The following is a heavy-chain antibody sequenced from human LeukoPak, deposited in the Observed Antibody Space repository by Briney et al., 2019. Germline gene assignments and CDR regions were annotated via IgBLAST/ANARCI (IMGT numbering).Heavy chain of an antibody. CDR3: ARDYSEMATIGAFDI. D-gene: IGHD5-24*01. CDR2: IYTSGST. J-gene: IGHJ3*02. Sequence: SETPSLTCTVSGGSISSYYWSWIRQPAGKGLEWIGRIYTSGSTNYNPSLKSRVTMSVDTSKNQFSLKLSSVTAADTAVYYCARDYSEMATIGAFDIWGQGTMVTVSS. CDR1: GGSISSYY. V-gene: IGHV4-4*07.